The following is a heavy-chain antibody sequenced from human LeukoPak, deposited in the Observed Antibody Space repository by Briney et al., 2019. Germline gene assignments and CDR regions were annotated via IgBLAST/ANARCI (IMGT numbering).Heavy chain of an antibody. J-gene: IGHJ4*02. CDR2: IKQDGSEK. D-gene: IGHD2-15*01. CDR1: GFTFSSYW. V-gene: IGHV3-7*01. Sequence: GGSLRLSCAASGFTFSSYWMSWVRQAPGKGLEWVANIKQDGSEKYYVDSVKGRFTISRDNAKSSLYLQMNSLRAEDTAVYYCARLYCSGGSCCSITAFDYWGQGTLVTVSS. CDR3: ARLYCSGGSCCSITAFDY.